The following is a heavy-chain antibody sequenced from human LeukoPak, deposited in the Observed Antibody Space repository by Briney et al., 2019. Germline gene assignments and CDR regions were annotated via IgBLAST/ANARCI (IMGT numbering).Heavy chain of an antibody. Sequence: GGSLRLSCAASGFTFNTYAMSWVRQAPGKGLEWVSGVIGSGKSTFYADSVKGRFTISRDNSRNTLYLQMNSLRVEDTAVYYCAKPRPQLRFLEWLLAPRYYYYGMDVWGQGTTVTVSS. D-gene: IGHD3-3*01. CDR1: GFTFNTYA. CDR2: VIGSGKST. J-gene: IGHJ6*02. CDR3: AKPRPQLRFLEWLLAPRYYYYGMDV. V-gene: IGHV3-23*01.